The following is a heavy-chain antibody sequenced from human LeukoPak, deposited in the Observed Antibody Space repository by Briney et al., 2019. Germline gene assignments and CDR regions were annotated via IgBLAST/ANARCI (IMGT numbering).Heavy chain of an antibody. Sequence: PSETLSLTCTVSGGSFSIYYWSWIRQPAGKGLEWIGRIYTSGSTNYIPSLKSRVTMSVDTSKNQFSLKLRSVTAADTAVYYCARVVQSTDSSGFYLPEYFQHWGQGTLVTVSS. J-gene: IGHJ1*01. CDR1: GGSFSIYY. V-gene: IGHV4-4*07. CDR3: ARVVQSTDSSGFYLPEYFQH. D-gene: IGHD3-22*01. CDR2: IYTSGST.